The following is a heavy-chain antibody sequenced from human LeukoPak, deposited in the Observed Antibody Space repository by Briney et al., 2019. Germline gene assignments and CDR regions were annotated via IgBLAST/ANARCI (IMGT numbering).Heavy chain of an antibody. D-gene: IGHD3-10*01. CDR2: ISSSSSTI. J-gene: IGHJ3*02. CDR3: ARVDYYGSGSYAAFDI. Sequence: PGGSLRLSCAASGFTFSSYSMNWVRQAPGKGLEWVSYISSSSSTIYYADSVKGRFTISRDNAKNSLYLQMNSLRAEDTAVYYCARVDYYGSGSYAAFDIWGQGTMVTVSS. V-gene: IGHV3-48*04. CDR1: GFTFSSYS.